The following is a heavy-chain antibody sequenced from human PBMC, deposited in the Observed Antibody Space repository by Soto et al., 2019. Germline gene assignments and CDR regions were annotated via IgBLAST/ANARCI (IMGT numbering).Heavy chain of an antibody. V-gene: IGHV3-9*01. CDR3: AKGFRVRGGQGAFDI. J-gene: IGHJ3*02. D-gene: IGHD3-10*01. Sequence: EVQLVESGGGLVQPGRSLRLSCAASGFTFDDYAMHWVRQAPGKGLEWVSGISWNSGSIGYADSVKGRFTISRDNAKNSLYLQMNSLRAEDTALYYCAKGFRVRGGQGAFDIWGQGTMVTVSS. CDR2: ISWNSGSI. CDR1: GFTFDDYA.